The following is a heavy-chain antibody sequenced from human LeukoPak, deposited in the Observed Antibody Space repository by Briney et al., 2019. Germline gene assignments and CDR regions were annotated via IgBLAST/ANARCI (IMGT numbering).Heavy chain of an antibody. Sequence: SETLSLTCAVYGGSFSGYYWSWIRQPPGKGLEWIGEINHSGSTNYNPSLKSRVTISVDTSKNQFSLKLSSVTAADTAVYYCARGARRNYGHWGQGTLVTVSS. CDR2: INHSGST. CDR3: ARGARRNYGH. CDR1: GGSFSGYY. J-gene: IGHJ4*02. V-gene: IGHV4-34*01. D-gene: IGHD3-16*01.